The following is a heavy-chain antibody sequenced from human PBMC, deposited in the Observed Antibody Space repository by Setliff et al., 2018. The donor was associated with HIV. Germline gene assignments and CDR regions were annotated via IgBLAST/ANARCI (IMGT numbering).Heavy chain of an antibody. Sequence: SETLSLTCTVSGGSISNYYWSWIRQPPGKGLEWIGFSYHSGSTKYNPSLKSRVTISVATSRNQFSLKLSSVTAADTAVYYCARSLSGDYYYGMDVWGQGTTVTVSS. CDR3: ARSLSGDYYYGMDV. CDR1: GGSISNYY. CDR2: SYHSGST. V-gene: IGHV4-59*01. J-gene: IGHJ6*02. D-gene: IGHD3-10*01.